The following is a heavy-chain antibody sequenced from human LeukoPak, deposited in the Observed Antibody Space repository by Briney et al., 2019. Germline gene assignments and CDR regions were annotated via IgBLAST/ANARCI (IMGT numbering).Heavy chain of an antibody. CDR2: INPSGGSA. CDR1: GYTFTTYY. D-gene: IGHD2-2*01. CDR3: ARDTIKCYWFDH. J-gene: IGHJ5*02. Sequence: GASVKVSCKASGYTFTTYYMHWVRQAPGQGLEWMGIINPSGGSASYAQKFQGRVTMTRDTSTSTVYMELSSLRSEDTAVYYCARDTIKCYWFDHWGHGTLVTVSS. V-gene: IGHV1-46*01.